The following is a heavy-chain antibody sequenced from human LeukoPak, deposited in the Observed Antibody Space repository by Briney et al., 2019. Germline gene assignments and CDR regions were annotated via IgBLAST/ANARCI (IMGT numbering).Heavy chain of an antibody. J-gene: IGHJ4*02. V-gene: IGHV3-53*01. Sequence: QTGGSLRLSCTVSGFTVSGNSMSWVRQAPGKGLEWVSFIYSGGNTHYSDSVKGRFTISRDNSKNTLYLQMNSLRAEDTAVYYCAAVGSGYYFDYWGQGTLVTVSS. D-gene: IGHD1-26*01. CDR1: GFTVSGNS. CDR3: AAVGSGYYFDY. CDR2: IYSGGNT.